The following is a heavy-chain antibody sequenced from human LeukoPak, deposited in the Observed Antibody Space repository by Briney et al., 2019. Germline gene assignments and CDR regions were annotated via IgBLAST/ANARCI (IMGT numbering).Heavy chain of an antibody. CDR2: IYYSGST. CDR3: ARGAGGIYYDSSGYYITPFDY. D-gene: IGHD3-22*01. Sequence: PSETLSLTCTVSGGSISSSSYYWGWIRQPPGKGLEWIGSIYYSGSTYYNPSLKSRVTISVDTSKNQFSLKLSSVTAADTAVYYCARGAGGIYYDSSGYYITPFDYWGQGALVTVSS. V-gene: IGHV4-39*01. J-gene: IGHJ4*02. CDR1: GGSISSSSYY.